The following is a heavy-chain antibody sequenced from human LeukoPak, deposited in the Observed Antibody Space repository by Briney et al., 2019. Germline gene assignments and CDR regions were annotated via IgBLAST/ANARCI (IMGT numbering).Heavy chain of an antibody. CDR1: GGTFSSYA. D-gene: IGHD3-22*01. V-gene: IGHV1-69*13. J-gene: IGHJ4*02. CDR3: ARDRRYDSSGYYYA. CDR2: IIPIFGTP. Sequence: GASVKVSCKASGGTFSSYAINWVRQAPGQGPEWMGGIIPIFGTPNYAQKFQGRVTIIADESTSTAYMELRSLRSEDTAVYYCARDRRYDSSGYYYAWGQGTLVTVSS.